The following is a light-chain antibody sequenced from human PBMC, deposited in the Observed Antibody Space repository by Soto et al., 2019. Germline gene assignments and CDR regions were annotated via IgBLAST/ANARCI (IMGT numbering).Light chain of an antibody. CDR1: SSDIGGHDD. V-gene: IGLV2-14*03. CDR2: GVT. CDR3: CSYTSDLTPYV. Sequence: QSALTQPASVSGSLGQSITISCTGTSSDIGGHDDVSWYQQHPGKVPKLLIYGVTDRPSGVSNRFSGSKSGNVASLTISGLQAEDEADYYCCSYTSDLTPYVFGTGTKLTVL. J-gene: IGLJ1*01.